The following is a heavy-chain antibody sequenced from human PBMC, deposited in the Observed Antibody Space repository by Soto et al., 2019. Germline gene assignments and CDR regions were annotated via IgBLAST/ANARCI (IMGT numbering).Heavy chain of an antibody. CDR2: INAGNGNT. CDR1: GYTFTSYA. V-gene: IGHV1-3*01. Sequence: ASVKVSCKASGYTFTSYAMHWVRQAPGQRLEWMGWINAGNGNTKYSQKFQGRVTITRDTSASTAYMELSSLRSEDTAVYYCAREYSSSSDYYYYGMDVWGQGTTVTVSS. J-gene: IGHJ6*02. CDR3: AREYSSSSDYYYYGMDV. D-gene: IGHD6-6*01.